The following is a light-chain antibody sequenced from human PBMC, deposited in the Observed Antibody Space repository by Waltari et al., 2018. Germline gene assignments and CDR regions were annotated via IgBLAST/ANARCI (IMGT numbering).Light chain of an antibody. V-gene: IGKV3-20*01. CDR3: QQYGNSPPNT. Sequence: EIVLTQSPGTLSLSPGERATLSCTTSQSVSSNYLAWYLQKPGQAPRLLIYDTSKRASGIPDRFSGNGSGTDFALTISRLEPEDFALYYCQQYGNSPPNTFGGGTKVEIK. CDR2: DTS. CDR1: QSVSSNY. J-gene: IGKJ4*01.